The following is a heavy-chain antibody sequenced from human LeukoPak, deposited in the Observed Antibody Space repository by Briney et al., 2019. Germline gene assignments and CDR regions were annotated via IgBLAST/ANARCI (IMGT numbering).Heavy chain of an antibody. CDR3: AKDFISGWYRDLGY. J-gene: IGHJ4*02. CDR2: ISGSGGST. CDR1: GFTFSSYA. Sequence: GGSLRLSCAASGFTFSSYAMSWVRQAPGKWLEWVSAISGSGGSTYYADSVTGRFTISRDNSRDTLYLQMNSLRAEDTAVYYCAKDFISGWYRDLGYWGQGTLVTFSS. D-gene: IGHD6-19*01. V-gene: IGHV3-23*01.